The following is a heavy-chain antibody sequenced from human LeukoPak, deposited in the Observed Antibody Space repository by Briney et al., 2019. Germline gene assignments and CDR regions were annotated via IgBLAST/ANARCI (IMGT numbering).Heavy chain of an antibody. J-gene: IGHJ4*02. CDR1: GDSVSSSSAS. D-gene: IGHD1-7*01. CDR3: ARVALSGTTLDF. Sequence: SQTLSLTCAMSGDSVSSSSASWNWIRQSPTRGLEWLGRTYYRSKWYNDYAVSVKSRINIDADTSKNQFSPQLNSVTPEDTAVYYCARVALSGTTLDFWGQGTLVTVSS. V-gene: IGHV6-1*01. CDR2: TYYRSKWYN.